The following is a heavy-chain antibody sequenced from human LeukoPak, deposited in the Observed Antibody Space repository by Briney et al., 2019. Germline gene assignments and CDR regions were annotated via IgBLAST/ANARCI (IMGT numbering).Heavy chain of an antibody. CDR2: IYYSGTT. V-gene: IGHV4-39*01. Sequence: PSETLSLTCTVSGGSISSPTYHWGWFRQPPGKGLEWIGSIYYSGTTYYNPSLKSRVTISIDTSKNQFSLRLSSVTAADTAVYYCARSTAVAAFDYWGQGNLVTVSS. CDR1: GGSISSPTYH. D-gene: IGHD6-13*01. J-gene: IGHJ4*02. CDR3: ARSTAVAAFDY.